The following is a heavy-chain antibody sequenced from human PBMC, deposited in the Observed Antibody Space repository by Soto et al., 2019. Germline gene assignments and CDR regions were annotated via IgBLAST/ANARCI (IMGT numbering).Heavy chain of an antibody. Sequence: PAECLKISCNGSGYSLTNYWISWVRQMPGKGLEWMGRIDPSDSYTNYSPSFQGHVTISADKSISTAYLQWSSLKASDTAMYYCARMAALYYYGMDVWGQGTTVTVSS. CDR2: IDPSDSYT. J-gene: IGHJ6*02. D-gene: IGHD6-13*01. CDR1: GYSLTNYW. V-gene: IGHV5-10-1*01. CDR3: ARMAALYYYGMDV.